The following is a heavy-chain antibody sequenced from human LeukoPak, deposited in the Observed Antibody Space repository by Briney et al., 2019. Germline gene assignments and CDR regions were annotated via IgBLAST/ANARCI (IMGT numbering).Heavy chain of an antibody. V-gene: IGHV1-8*01. CDR1: GYTFTNND. J-gene: IGHJ4*02. D-gene: IGHD2-21*02. Sequence: ASVKVSCKTSGYTFTNNDIHWVRQAPGQALEWMGWMHPDTGDTGYAQKFQGRVIMTRDTSISTAYMELSSLRPDDTAVYYCARHFATADNFDYWGQGTLLIVSS. CDR3: ARHFATADNFDY. CDR2: MHPDTGDT.